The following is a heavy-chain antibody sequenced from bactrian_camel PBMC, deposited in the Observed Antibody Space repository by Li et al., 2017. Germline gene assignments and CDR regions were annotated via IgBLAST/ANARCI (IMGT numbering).Heavy chain of an antibody. V-gene: IGHV3-2*01. CDR1: GFTFSSYY. CDR3: AAGWARDSDYGVTSSTEYNY. J-gene: IGHJ4*01. D-gene: IGHD1*01. CDR2: IYGDGSNT. Sequence: HVQLVESGGGLVQPGGSLRLSCAASGFTFSSYYMSWVRQAPGKGLEWVSSIYGDGSNTYYADSVKGRVTISRDNAKNTVYLQMNSLKPEDTAMYYCAAGWARDSDYGVTSSTEYNYWGQGTQVTVS.